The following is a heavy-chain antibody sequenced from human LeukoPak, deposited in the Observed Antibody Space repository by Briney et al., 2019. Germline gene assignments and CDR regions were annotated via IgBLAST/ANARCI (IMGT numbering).Heavy chain of an antibody. CDR3: ARDVEMHCSSTSCSNWFDP. D-gene: IGHD2-2*01. J-gene: IGHJ5*02. CDR1: GGSISSYY. Sequence: SETLSLTCTVSGGSISSYYWSWIRQPPGKGLEWIGYIYYSGSTNYNPSLKSRVTISVDTSKNQFSLKLSSVTAADTAVYYCARDVEMHCSSTSCSNWFDPWGQGTLVTVSS. CDR2: IYYSGST. V-gene: IGHV4-59*12.